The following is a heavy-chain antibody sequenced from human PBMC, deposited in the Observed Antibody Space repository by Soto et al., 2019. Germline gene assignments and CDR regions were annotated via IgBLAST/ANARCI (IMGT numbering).Heavy chain of an antibody. V-gene: IGHV5-51*01. CDR1: GYTFTSYW. CDR2: IYPGDLDI. CDR3: ARGNRYDYSDY. J-gene: IGHJ4*02. D-gene: IGHD1-1*01. Sequence: PGESLKISCKGSGYTFTSYWIGWVRQMPGKGLEWMGIIYPGDLDIRYSPSFQGQVTISADKSISTAYLQWSSLEASDTAMYYCARGNRYDYSDYWGQGTLVTVSS.